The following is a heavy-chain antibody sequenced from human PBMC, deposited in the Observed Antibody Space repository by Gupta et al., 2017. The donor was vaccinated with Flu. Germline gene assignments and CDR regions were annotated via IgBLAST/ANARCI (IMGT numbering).Heavy chain of an antibody. D-gene: IGHD6-13*01. J-gene: IGHJ4*02. CDR2: INHSGST. CDR3: ARVRYSSSWTFLEDY. CDR1: GYY. Sequence: GYYGSWIRQRPGKGLEWSGEINHSGSTNYNPSLKSRVTISVDTSKNQVALKLSSVTAADTAVYYCARVRYSSSWTFLEDYWGQGTLVTVSS. V-gene: IGHV4-34*01.